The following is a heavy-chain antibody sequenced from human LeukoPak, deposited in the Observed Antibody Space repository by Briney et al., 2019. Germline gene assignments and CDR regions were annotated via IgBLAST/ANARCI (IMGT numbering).Heavy chain of an antibody. Sequence: ASVKVSCKASGGTFSSYAISWVRQAPGQGLEWMGGIIPIFGTANYAQKFQGRVTITADESTSTAYMELSSLRSEDTAVYYCARDGYNLGYFQHWGQGTLVTVSS. CDR2: IIPIFGTA. CDR1: GGTFSSYA. CDR3: ARDGYNLGYFQH. V-gene: IGHV1-69*13. J-gene: IGHJ1*01. D-gene: IGHD5-24*01.